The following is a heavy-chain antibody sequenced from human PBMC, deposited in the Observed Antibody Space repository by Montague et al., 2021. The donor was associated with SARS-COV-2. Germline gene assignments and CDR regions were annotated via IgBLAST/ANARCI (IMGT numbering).Heavy chain of an antibody. V-gene: IGHV4-34*01. D-gene: IGHD2-15*01. J-gene: IGHJ3*02. CDR2: ITAGGNT. CDR1: GGSFSGYY. Sequence: SETLSLTCAVYGGSFSGYYWSWIRQPPGMGLEWIGGITAGGNTDYNPSLKSRVTLSVDTSKRHFSLTLTSLTAADTAVYYCARRQLGYCDGVGCALDAFDIWGQGTTVTVSS. CDR3: ARRQLGYCDGVGCALDAFDI.